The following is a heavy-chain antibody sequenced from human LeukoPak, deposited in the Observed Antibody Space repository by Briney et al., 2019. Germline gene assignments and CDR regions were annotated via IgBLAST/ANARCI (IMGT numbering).Heavy chain of an antibody. Sequence: SETLSLTGAVSGGSISSYYCSWIRHLPRKRLEWIGDIYYSGSTNYNPSLKSRVTISVDTSKYQFSLKLSSVTAADTAVYYCARDLSYYYGSGQDAFDIWGQGTMVTVSS. CDR2: IYYSGST. V-gene: IGHV4-59*01. J-gene: IGHJ3*02. CDR3: ARDLSYYYGSGQDAFDI. D-gene: IGHD3-10*01. CDR1: GGSISSYY.